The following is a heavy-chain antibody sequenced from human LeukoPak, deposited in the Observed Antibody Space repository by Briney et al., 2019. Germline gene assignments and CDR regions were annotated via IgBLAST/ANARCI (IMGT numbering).Heavy chain of an antibody. CDR3: AKDGGYSYGSLDY. CDR1: GFTFSNYW. Sequence: GGSLRLSCAASGFTFSNYWMRWVRQAPGKGLEWVSAISGSGGSTYYADSVKGRFTISRDNSKNTLYLQMNSLRAEDTAVYYCAKDGGYSYGSLDYWGQGTLVTVSS. CDR2: ISGSGGST. J-gene: IGHJ4*02. V-gene: IGHV3-23*01. D-gene: IGHD5-18*01.